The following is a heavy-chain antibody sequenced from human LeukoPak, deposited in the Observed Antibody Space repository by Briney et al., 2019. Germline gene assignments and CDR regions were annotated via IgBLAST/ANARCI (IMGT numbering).Heavy chain of an antibody. J-gene: IGHJ3*02. Sequence: HGESLKISCYGSGYSFNNYWIGWARPIPGKGLEWMGINYHGDSETTYSPSFQGQVTISADKSISTAYLQWSSLKASDTAMYYCARQSAGHLGDAFDIWGQGTMVTVSS. CDR3: ARQSAGHLGDAFDI. CDR1: GYSFNNYW. D-gene: IGHD7-27*01. V-gene: IGHV5-51*01. CDR2: NYHGDSET.